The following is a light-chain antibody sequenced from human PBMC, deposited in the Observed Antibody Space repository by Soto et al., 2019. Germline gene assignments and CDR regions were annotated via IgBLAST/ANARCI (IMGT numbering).Light chain of an antibody. CDR3: QQYNSYSIT. Sequence: GDRVTITCRASQSISSSLAWYQQKPGKAPKLLIYDASSLESGVPSRFSGSGSGTEFTLTISSLQPDDFATYYCQQYNSYSITFGQGTRLEIK. J-gene: IGKJ5*01. CDR2: DAS. CDR1: QSISSS. V-gene: IGKV1-5*01.